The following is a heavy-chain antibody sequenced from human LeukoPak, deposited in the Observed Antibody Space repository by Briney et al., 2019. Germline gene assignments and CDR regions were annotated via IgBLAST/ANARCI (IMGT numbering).Heavy chain of an antibody. CDR3: ARESFEATEELDY. CDR1: GFAFSRYG. J-gene: IGHJ4*02. D-gene: IGHD5-24*01. CDR2: IWYDGTKK. V-gene: IGHV3-33*01. Sequence: PGRSLRLSCVVSGFAFSRYGMHWVRQAPGKGLEWVAVIWYDGTKKYYVDSVKGRFTISRDSSKNTLYLQMNSLRAEDTAVYYCARESFEATEELDYWGQGTLVTVSS.